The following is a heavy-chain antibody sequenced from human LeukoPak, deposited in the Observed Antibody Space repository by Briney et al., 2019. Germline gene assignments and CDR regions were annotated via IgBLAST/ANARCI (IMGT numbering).Heavy chain of an antibody. CDR3: AKTQLGIGAFDI. V-gene: IGHV3-30*04. J-gene: IGHJ3*02. Sequence: GGSLRLSCAASGFTFSTYAMHWVRQAPGKGLEWVTIISYDGSNKYYADSVKGRFTISRDNSKNTLYLQMNSLRAEDTAVYYCAKTQLGIGAFDIWGQGTMVTVSS. D-gene: IGHD7-27*01. CDR2: ISYDGSNK. CDR1: GFTFSTYA.